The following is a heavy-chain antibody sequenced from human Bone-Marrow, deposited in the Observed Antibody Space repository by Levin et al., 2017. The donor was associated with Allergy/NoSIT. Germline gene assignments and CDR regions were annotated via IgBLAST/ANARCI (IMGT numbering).Heavy chain of an antibody. CDR1: RFTFSNYD. Sequence: LSLTCAASRFTFSNYDMNWVRQAPGKGLEWVSYISSSGTSIYYADSVKGRFSISRDNAKNSLYLEINSPRAEDTAIYYCARGYYYGMDVWGQGTTVTVSS. V-gene: IGHV3-48*03. J-gene: IGHJ6*02. CDR3: ARGYYYGMDV. CDR2: ISSSGTSI.